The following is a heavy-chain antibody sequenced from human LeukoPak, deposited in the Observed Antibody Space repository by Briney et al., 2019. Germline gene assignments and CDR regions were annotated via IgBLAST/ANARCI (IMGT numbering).Heavy chain of an antibody. V-gene: IGHV3-21*01. CDR3: ARGSGVRGVRALGS. Sequence: GGSLRLSCAASGFTFSSDSMNWVRQAPGKGLEWVSSISSSSSYIYYADSVKGRFTISRDNAKNSLYLQMNSLRAEDTAVYYCARGSGVRGVRALGSWGQGTLVTVSS. D-gene: IGHD3-10*01. CDR1: GFTFSSDS. J-gene: IGHJ5*02. CDR2: ISSSSSYI.